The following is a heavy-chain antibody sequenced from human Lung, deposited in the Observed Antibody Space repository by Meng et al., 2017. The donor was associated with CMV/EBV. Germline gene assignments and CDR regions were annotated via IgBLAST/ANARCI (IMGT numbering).Heavy chain of an antibody. Sequence: SGFTFSDYYIHWVRQAPGQGLEWMGIINPSGDHTWYSQKFQGRVTMTRDTSTSTVYMELSSLRFEDTAVYYCARDNSYINSWWFDPWGQGTLVTVSS. CDR2: INPSGDHT. D-gene: IGHD4-23*01. J-gene: IGHJ5*02. CDR1: GFTFSDYY. CDR3: ARDNSYINSWWFDP. V-gene: IGHV1-46*01.